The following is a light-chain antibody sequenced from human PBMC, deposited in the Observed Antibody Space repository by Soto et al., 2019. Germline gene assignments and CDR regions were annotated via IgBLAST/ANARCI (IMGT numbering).Light chain of an antibody. CDR3: CSYAGSSIFVV. V-gene: IGLV2-23*02. J-gene: IGLJ2*01. CDR1: SSDIGTYDL. Sequence: QSALTQPASVSGSPGQSITISCTGTSSDIGTYDLVSWYQHHPGKAPKLMIYEVNQRPSGVSNRFSASKSGNTASLTISCRQAEDEADYYCCSYAGSSIFVVFGGGTKLTVL. CDR2: EVN.